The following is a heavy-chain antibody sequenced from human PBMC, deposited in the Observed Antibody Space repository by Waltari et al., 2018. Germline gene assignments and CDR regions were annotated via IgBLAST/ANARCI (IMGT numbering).Heavy chain of an antibody. CDR1: GGPFGGYG. CDR3: ATHKLGISQHYYHMGA. Sequence: VQLVQSGAEVRTPGSSVKVSCKASGGPFGGYGISWVRLTPGQSLEWLGVIIPIFGIPDYSPKFQDRLTITADASTSTAYMELSSLTSEDTAIYFCATHKLGISQHYYHMGAWGKGTTVTISS. V-gene: IGHV1-69*12. CDR2: IIPIFGIP. J-gene: IGHJ6*03. D-gene: IGHD7-27*01.